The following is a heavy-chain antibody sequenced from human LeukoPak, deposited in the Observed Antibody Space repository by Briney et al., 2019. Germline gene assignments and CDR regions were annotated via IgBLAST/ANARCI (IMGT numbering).Heavy chain of an antibody. J-gene: IGHJ4*02. Sequence: SAPLSLTCTVSGYSIISGYYWGWIRQPPGKGLEWIGNIYHNGSTDYNPSLKSRVTISADTSKNQFSVKLSSVTAADTAVYYCASSYQWLVQKGRFDYWGQGTLVTVSS. CDR1: GYSIISGYY. V-gene: IGHV4-38-2*02. CDR2: IYHNGST. D-gene: IGHD6-19*01. CDR3: ASSYQWLVQKGRFDY.